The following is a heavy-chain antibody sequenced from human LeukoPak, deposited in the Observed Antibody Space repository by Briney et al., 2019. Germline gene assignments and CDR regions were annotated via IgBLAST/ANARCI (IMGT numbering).Heavy chain of an antibody. CDR2: FDPEDGET. J-gene: IGHJ4*02. Sequence: GASVKVSCKVSGYTVTELSMHWVRQAPGKGLGWMGGFDPEDGETIYAQKFQGRVTMTEDTSTDTAYMELSSLRSEDTAVYYCATDPRIAAATGGDYWGQGTMVTVSS. D-gene: IGHD6-13*01. V-gene: IGHV1-24*01. CDR1: GYTVTELS. CDR3: ATDPRIAAATGGDY.